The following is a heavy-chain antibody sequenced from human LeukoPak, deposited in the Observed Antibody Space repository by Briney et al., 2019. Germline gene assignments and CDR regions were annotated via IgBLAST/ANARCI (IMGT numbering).Heavy chain of an antibody. CDR2: INPNSGGT. V-gene: IGHV1-2*02. CDR1: GYTFTVYY. D-gene: IGHD4-17*01. CDR3: ASGIYDYGDIWFDP. J-gene: IGHJ5*02. Sequence: ASVTVSCTASGYTFTVYYMHWVRQAPGQGREWMGWINPNSGGTNYAQKFQGRVTMTRDTSISTAYMELSRLRSDDTAVYYCASGIYDYGDIWFDPWGQGTLVTVSS.